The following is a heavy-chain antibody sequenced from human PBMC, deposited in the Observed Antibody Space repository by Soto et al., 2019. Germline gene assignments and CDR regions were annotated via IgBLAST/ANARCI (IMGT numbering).Heavy chain of an antibody. J-gene: IGHJ4*02. D-gene: IGHD1-1*01. CDR1: GFTFSMYW. CDR3: TRGPRSTSTGTGAF. V-gene: IGHV3-74*01. CDR2: INDDGIST. Sequence: GGSLRLSCAASGFTFSMYWMHWVRQVPGKGPEWVSRINDDGISTNYADSVEGRFTISRDNAKNTQYLQMNALRVEDTAVYYCTRGPRSTSTGTGAFWGQGTLVTVSS.